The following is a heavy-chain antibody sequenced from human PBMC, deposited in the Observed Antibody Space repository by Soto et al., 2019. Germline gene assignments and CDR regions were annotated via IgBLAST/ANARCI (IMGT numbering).Heavy chain of an antibody. Sequence: EVQLVESGGGLVQPGGSLRLSCAASGFTFSDYYMDWVRQAPGKGLEWVGRIRNKANSYTTEYAASVRGRFTISRDDSRNSLYLQMNSLKTEDTVVYHCSRGNLMTPIYHLDYWGQGTLATVSS. D-gene: IGHD2-15*01. CDR3: SRGNLMTPIYHLDY. V-gene: IGHV3-72*01. J-gene: IGHJ4*02. CDR1: GFTFSDYY. CDR2: IRNKANSYTT.